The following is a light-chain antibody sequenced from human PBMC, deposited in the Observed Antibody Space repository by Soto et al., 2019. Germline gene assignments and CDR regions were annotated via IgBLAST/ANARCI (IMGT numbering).Light chain of an antibody. J-gene: IGKJ4*01. CDR1: QSVSSC. CDR2: DAS. Sequence: EIVLTQSPATLSLSPGERVTLSCRASQSVSSCLAWYQQKPGQAPRLLIYDASNRATGIPARFSGSGSGTDFTLTISSLEPEDFAVYYCQQRCNWPLTFGGGTKVEIK. CDR3: QQRCNWPLT. V-gene: IGKV3-11*01.